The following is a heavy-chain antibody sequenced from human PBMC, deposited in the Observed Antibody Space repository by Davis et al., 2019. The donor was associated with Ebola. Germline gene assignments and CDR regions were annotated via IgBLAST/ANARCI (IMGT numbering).Heavy chain of an antibody. CDR1: GFTSSGSA. D-gene: IGHD6-13*01. CDR2: IRSKANSYAT. V-gene: IGHV3-73*01. CDR3: TAAAGIFDY. Sequence: GESLKISCAASGFTSSGSAMHWVRQASGKGLEWVGRIRSKANSYATAYAASVKGRFTISRDDSKNTAYLQMNSLKTEDTAVYYCTAAAGIFDYWGQGTLVTVSS. J-gene: IGHJ4*02.